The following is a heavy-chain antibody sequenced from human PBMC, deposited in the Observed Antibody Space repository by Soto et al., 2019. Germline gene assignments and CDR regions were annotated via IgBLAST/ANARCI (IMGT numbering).Heavy chain of an antibody. Sequence: SLRLSCAASGFTFSSYGMHWVRQAPGKGLEWVAVISYDGSNKYYADSVKGRFTISRDNSKNTLYLQMNSLRAEDTAVYYCAKESTMIVAIDYWGQGTLVTVSS. CDR1: GFTFSSYG. CDR3: AKESTMIVAIDY. D-gene: IGHD3-22*01. CDR2: ISYDGSNK. V-gene: IGHV3-30*18. J-gene: IGHJ4*02.